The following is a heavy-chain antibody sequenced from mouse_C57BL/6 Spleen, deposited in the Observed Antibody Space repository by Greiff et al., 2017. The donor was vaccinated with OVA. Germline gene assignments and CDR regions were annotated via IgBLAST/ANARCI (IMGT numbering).Heavy chain of an antibody. V-gene: IGHV1-55*01. J-gene: IGHJ2*01. Sequence: QVQLQQPGAELVKPGASVKMSCKASGYTFTSYWITWVRQRPGQGLEWIGDIYPGSGSTNYNDKFKSKATLTVDTSSSTAYMQLSSLTSEDSAVYYCARSGVGSSYFDYWGQGTTLTVSS. D-gene: IGHD1-1*01. CDR1: GYTFTSYW. CDR3: ARSGVGSSYFDY. CDR2: IYPGSGST.